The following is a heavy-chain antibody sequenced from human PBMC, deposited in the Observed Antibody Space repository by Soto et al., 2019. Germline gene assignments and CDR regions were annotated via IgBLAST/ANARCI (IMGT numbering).Heavy chain of an antibody. J-gene: IGHJ4*02. Sequence: SETLSLTCIGSGGSISGRVYYWGWIRQPPGKGLEWIGSIYYSGSTYYNPSLKSRVTISVDTSKNHFSLKLTSVTAADTAVYYCARPGGSGWFYFDSWGQGSQVT. V-gene: IGHV4-39*02. CDR2: IYYSGST. D-gene: IGHD6-13*01. CDR1: GGSISGRVYY. CDR3: ARPGGSGWFYFDS.